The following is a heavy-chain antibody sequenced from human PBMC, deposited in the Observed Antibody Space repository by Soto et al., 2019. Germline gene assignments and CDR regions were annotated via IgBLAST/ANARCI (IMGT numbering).Heavy chain of an antibody. Sequence: PSETLSLTCAVYGGSFSGYYWSWIRQPPGKGLEWIGEINHSGSTNYNPSLKSRVTISVDTSKNQFSPKLSSVTAADTAVYYCARESVPRITIFGVVPNWFDPWGQGTLVTVSS. V-gene: IGHV4-34*01. D-gene: IGHD3-3*01. CDR3: ARESVPRITIFGVVPNWFDP. CDR2: INHSGST. CDR1: GGSFSGYY. J-gene: IGHJ5*02.